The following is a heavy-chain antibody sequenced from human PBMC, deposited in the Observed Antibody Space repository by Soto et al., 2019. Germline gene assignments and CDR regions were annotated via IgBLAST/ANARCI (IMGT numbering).Heavy chain of an antibody. CDR1: GGSFSGYY. CDR3: ARGGNVVVTATLYYYYYGMDV. CDR2: INHSGST. Sequence: SETLSLTCAVYGGSFSGYYWSWIRQPPGKGLEWIGEINHSGSTNYNPSLKSRVTISVDTSKNQFSLRLSSVTAADTAVYYCARGGNVVVTATLYYYYYGMDVWGQGTTVTVSS. D-gene: IGHD2-21*02. V-gene: IGHV4-34*01. J-gene: IGHJ6*02.